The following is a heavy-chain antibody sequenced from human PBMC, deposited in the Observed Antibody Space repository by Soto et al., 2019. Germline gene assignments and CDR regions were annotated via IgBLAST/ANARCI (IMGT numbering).Heavy chain of an antibody. CDR3: ARDPNCSSTSCSLGNAFDI. J-gene: IGHJ3*02. CDR2: ISSSSSYI. D-gene: IGHD2-2*01. Sequence: PGGSLRLSCAASGFTFCSYSMNWVRQAPGKGLEWVSSISSSSSYIYYADSVKGRFTISRDNAKDSLYLQMNSLRAEDTAVYYCARDPNCSSTSCSLGNAFDIWGQGTMVTVSS. V-gene: IGHV3-21*01. CDR1: GFTFCSYS.